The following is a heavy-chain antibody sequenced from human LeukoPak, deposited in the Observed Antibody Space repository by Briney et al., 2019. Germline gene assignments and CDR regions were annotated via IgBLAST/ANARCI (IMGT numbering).Heavy chain of an antibody. J-gene: IGHJ4*02. Sequence: PGGSLRLPCAASGFTFSDYYMSWIRQAPGKGLEWVSYISSSGSTIYYADSVKGRFTISRDNAKNSLYLQMNSLRAEDTAVYYCARATYYYGSGSYYLNPFDYWGQGTLVTVSS. CDR1: GFTFSDYY. V-gene: IGHV3-11*04. CDR3: ARATYYYGSGSYYLNPFDY. D-gene: IGHD3-10*01. CDR2: ISSSGSTI.